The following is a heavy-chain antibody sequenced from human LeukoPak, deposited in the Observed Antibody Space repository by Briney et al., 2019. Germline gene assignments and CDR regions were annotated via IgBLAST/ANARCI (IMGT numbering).Heavy chain of an antibody. Sequence: GGSLRLSRVASGITLNAIHWLREAPGTGLGGVALTCYDGRNKYYPDSEQGRFTITIDNAKKLVYLHMNSLGADDTGVYYCAGECFCWGSWPDYWGGETLVRVSS. D-gene: IGHD3-16*01. V-gene: IGHV3-33*01. J-gene: IGHJ4*02. CDR3: AGECFCWGSWPDY. CDR1: GITLNA. CDR2: TCYDGRNK.